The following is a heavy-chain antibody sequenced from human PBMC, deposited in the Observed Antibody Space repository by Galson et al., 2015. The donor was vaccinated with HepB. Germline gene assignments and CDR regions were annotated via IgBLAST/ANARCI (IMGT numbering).Heavy chain of an antibody. Sequence: SLRLSCAASGFTFSSYGMHWVRQAPGKGLEWVAVVWYDGSHKYYADSVRGRFTISRDNSKNTLYLQMNSLRSEDTAVYYCAREVLAVAVASGMAVWGQGTTVTVSS. J-gene: IGHJ6*02. CDR2: VWYDGSHK. V-gene: IGHV3-33*01. CDR3: AREVLAVAVASGMAV. CDR1: GFTFSSYG. D-gene: IGHD6-19*01.